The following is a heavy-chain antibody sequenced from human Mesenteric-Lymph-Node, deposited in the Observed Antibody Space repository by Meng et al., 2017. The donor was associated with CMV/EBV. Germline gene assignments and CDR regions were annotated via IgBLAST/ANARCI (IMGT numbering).Heavy chain of an antibody. Sequence: GGSLRLSCAASGFSFSSYSMTWVRQAPGKGLEWVSLIYSGGRDTHCADSVKSRFTVSKDNSQNMVYLQMNSLRADDTAIYYCAKDPTGSLGLFDLWGQGTLVTVSS. CDR3: AKDPTGSLGLFDL. D-gene: IGHD1-26*01. V-gene: IGHV3-23*03. J-gene: IGHJ4*02. CDR1: GFSFSSYS. CDR2: IYSGGRDT.